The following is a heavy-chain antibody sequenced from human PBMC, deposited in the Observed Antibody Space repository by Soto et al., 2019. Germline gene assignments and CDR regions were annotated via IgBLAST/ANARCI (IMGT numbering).Heavy chain of an antibody. Sequence: QVQLVQSGAEVKKPGSSVKVSCKASGGTFSSYTISWVRQAPGQGLEWMGRIIPILGIANYAQKFQGRVTITADKSTSTAYMELSSLRSEDTAVYYCAMGGGSGYPPYLDYWGQGTLVTVSS. CDR2: IIPILGIA. J-gene: IGHJ4*02. CDR1: GGTFSSYT. V-gene: IGHV1-69*02. CDR3: AMGGGSGYPPYLDY. D-gene: IGHD3-22*01.